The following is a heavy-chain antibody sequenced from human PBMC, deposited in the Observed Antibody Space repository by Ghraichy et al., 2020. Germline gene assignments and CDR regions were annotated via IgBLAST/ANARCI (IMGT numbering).Heavy chain of an antibody. Sequence: SETLSLTCAVYGGSFSGYYWSWIRQPPGKGLEWIGEINHSGSTNYNPSLKSRVTISVDTSKNQFSLKLSSVTAADTAVYYCARASNGLRTVTIRYYYYGMDVWGQGTTVTVSS. CDR1: GGSFSGYY. V-gene: IGHV4-34*01. CDR2: INHSGST. J-gene: IGHJ6*02. CDR3: ARASNGLRTVTIRYYYYGMDV. D-gene: IGHD4-17*01.